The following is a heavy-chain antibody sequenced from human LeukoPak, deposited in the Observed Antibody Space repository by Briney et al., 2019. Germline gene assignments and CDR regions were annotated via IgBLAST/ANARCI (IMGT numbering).Heavy chain of an antibody. CDR2: IKQDGSEK. Sequence: GGSLRLSCAASAVTISNYWMSWVRQTPGKGLEWVANIKQDGSEKNYVASVKGRFTISRDNVKNALYLQMNSLRVEDTGIYYCVRGAYYAAYWGQGTLVTVSS. CDR1: AVTISNYW. CDR3: VRGAYYAAY. D-gene: IGHD2/OR15-2a*01. J-gene: IGHJ4*02. V-gene: IGHV3-7*01.